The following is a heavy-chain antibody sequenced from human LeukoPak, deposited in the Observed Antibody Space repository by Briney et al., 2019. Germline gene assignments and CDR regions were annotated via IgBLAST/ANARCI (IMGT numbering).Heavy chain of an antibody. D-gene: IGHD1-1*01. CDR2: ISSGSNTI. V-gene: IGHV3-48*04. CDR3: ARDLEADY. J-gene: IGHJ4*02. CDR1: GFTFSSYS. Sequence: GGSLRLSCVASGFTFSSYSMNWVRQAPGKGLEWVSYISSGSNTIYYADSVKGRFTISRDNAKNSLYLQMNSLRAEDTAVYYCARDLEADYWGQGTLVTVSS.